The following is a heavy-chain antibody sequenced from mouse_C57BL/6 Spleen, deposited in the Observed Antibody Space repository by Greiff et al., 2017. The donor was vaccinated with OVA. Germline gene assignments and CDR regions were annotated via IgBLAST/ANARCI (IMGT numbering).Heavy chain of an antibody. Sequence: QVQLQQPGAELVRPGSSVKLSCKASGYTFTSYWMDWVKQRPGQGLEWIGNIYPSDSETNYNQKFKDKATLTVDKSSSTAYMKLSSLTSEDSAVYYCAKSCYYGYYYDMDYWGQGTSVTVSS. J-gene: IGHJ4*01. D-gene: IGHD1-2*01. V-gene: IGHV1-61*01. CDR3: AKSCYYGYYYDMDY. CDR1: GYTFTSYW. CDR2: IYPSDSET.